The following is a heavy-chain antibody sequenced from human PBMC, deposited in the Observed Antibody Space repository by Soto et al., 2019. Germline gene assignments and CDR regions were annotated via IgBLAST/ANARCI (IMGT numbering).Heavy chain of an antibody. CDR2: IYSGGST. CDR1: GFTVSSNY. V-gene: IGHV3-66*01. D-gene: IGHD6-13*01. J-gene: IGHJ4*02. Sequence: GSLRLSCAASGFTVSSNYMSWVRQAPGKGLEWVSVIYSGGSTYYADSVKGRFTIARDNSKNTLYLQMNSLRAEDTAVYYCARAGGYSSWYFDYWGQGTLVTVSS. CDR3: ARAGGYSSWYFDY.